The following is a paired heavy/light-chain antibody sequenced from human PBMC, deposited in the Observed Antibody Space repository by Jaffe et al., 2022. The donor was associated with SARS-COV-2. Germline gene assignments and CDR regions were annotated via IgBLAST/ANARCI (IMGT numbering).Light chain of an antibody. CDR1: QGISSY. Sequence: DIQLTQSPSFLSASVGDRVTITCRASQGISSYLAWYQQKPGKAPKLLIYAASTLQSGVPSRFSGSGSGTEFTLTISSLQPEDFATYYCQQLNSYRALTFGGGTKVEIK. CDR3: QQLNSYRALT. J-gene: IGKJ4*01. CDR2: AAS. V-gene: IGKV1-9*01.
Heavy chain of an antibody. D-gene: IGHD5-18*01. J-gene: IGHJ4*02. V-gene: IGHV1-69*01. CDR3: ARGVPGGLELWSGRDRYFDY. CDR1: GGTFSSYA. CDR2: IIPIFGTA. Sequence: QVQLVQSGAEVKKPGSSVKVSCKASGGTFSSYAISWVRQAPGQGLEWMGGIIPIFGTANYAQKFQGRVTITADESTSTAYMELSSLRSEDTAVYYCARGVPGGLELWSGRDRYFDYWGQGTLVTVSS.